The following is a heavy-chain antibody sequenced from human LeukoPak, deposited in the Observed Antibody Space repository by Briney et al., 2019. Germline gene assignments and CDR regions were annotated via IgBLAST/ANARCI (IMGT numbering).Heavy chain of an antibody. Sequence: NPSQTLSLTCTVSGGSISSGSYYWSWIRQPAGKGLEWIGRIYTSGSTNYNPSLKSRVTISVDTSKNQFSLKLTSVTAADTAVYYCAREAYNWNVDAFDIWGQGTMVTVSS. D-gene: IGHD1-20*01. J-gene: IGHJ3*02. V-gene: IGHV4-61*02. CDR3: AREAYNWNVDAFDI. CDR1: GGSISSGSYY. CDR2: IYTSGST.